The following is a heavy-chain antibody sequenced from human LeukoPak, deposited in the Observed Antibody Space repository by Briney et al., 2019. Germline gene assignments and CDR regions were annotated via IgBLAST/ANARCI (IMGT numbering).Heavy chain of an antibody. D-gene: IGHD6-6*01. CDR1: GGTFSSYA. V-gene: IGHV1-69*04. J-gene: IGHJ5*02. Sequence: ASVKVSCKASGGTFSSYAISWVRQAPGQGLEWMGRIIPILGIANYAQKFQGRVTITADKSTSTAYMELSSLRSEDTAVYYCAKEYSSSSRGGWFDPWGQGTLVTVSS. CDR3: AKEYSSSSRGGWFDP. CDR2: IIPILGIA.